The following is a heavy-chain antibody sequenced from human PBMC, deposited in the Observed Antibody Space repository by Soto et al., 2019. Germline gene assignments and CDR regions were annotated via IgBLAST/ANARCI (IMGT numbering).Heavy chain of an antibody. CDR1: EYSFTSHE. J-gene: IGHJ6*02. CDR2: MNPNSGTT. Sequence: QVQLVQSGAEVKKPGASVKVSCKASEYSFTSHEINWVRQATGQGLEWMGWMNPNSGTTEYAQKFQGRVTMTRNTSINTAYMELSSLRLEATAVYYCARSMVTLTYYYGMDVWGQGTTVTVSS. CDR3: ARSMVTLTYYYGMDV. D-gene: IGHD3-10*01. V-gene: IGHV1-8*01.